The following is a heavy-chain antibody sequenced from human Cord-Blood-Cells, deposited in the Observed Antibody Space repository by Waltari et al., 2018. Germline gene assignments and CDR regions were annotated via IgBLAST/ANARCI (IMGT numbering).Heavy chain of an antibody. CDR1: GFTFSSSW. Sequence: EVQLVESGGGLVQPGGSLRLCCGASGFTFSSSWMSWVRQAPGKGLGWVANIKQDGSEKYYVDSVKGRFTISRDNAKNSLYLQMNSLRAEDTAVYYCARRRQEGELLGIWGQGTMVTVSS. CDR3: ARRRQEGELLGI. V-gene: IGHV3-7*01. J-gene: IGHJ3*02. D-gene: IGHD1-26*01. CDR2: IKQDGSEK.